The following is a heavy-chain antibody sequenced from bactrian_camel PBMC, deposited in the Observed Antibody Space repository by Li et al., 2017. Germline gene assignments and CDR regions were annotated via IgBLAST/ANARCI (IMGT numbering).Heavy chain of an antibody. CDR2: IDSDGRT. V-gene: IGHV3S53*01. J-gene: IGHJ4*01. D-gene: IGHD5*01. CDR1: GYRYSSYC. Sequence: GSVQAGESLRLSCVISGYRYSSYCMGWFRQVPGNEREPLASIDSDGRTSVADSVKDRFTISQDGAKNTLHLQMNSLRTEDTAMYYCAVDTTTYSPVFGQGTQVTVS.